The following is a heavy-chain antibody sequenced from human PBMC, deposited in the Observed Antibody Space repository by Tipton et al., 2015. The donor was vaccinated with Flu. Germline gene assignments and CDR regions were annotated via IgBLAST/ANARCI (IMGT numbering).Heavy chain of an antibody. CDR1: GFTFNSHS. D-gene: IGHD6-19*01. CDR2: IRHDESDK. CDR3: AKDGWDTSGWYPFDY. V-gene: IGHV3-30*02. Sequence: GSLRLSCEASGFTFNSHSMTWVRQAPGKGLEWVAFIRHDESDKYYADSVKGRFTISRDNSKNALYLLINSLRAEDTAVYYCAKDGWDTSGWYPFDYWGQGTLVTVSS. J-gene: IGHJ4*02.